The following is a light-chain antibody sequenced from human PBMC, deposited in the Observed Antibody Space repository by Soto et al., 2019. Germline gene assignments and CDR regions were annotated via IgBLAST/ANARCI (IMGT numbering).Light chain of an antibody. CDR3: QHYNSYSEA. J-gene: IGKJ1*01. CDR1: QAIDSW. V-gene: IGKV1D-16*01. CDR2: TGS. Sequence: DIQMTQSPSSVSASVGDRVTITCRASQAIDSWLAWYQQKPGEAPKLLIFTGSLLHSGVPPRFSGSGSGTDFTLTISSLQPEDFATYHCQHYNSYSEAFGQGTKVELK.